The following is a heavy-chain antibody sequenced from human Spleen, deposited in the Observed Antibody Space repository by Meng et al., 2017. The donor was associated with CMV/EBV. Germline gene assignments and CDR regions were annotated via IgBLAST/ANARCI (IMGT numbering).Heavy chain of an antibody. Sequence: GESLKISCAASTFNFTKAWMSWVRQAPGKGLEWVGRIKTKTEGGTTDYAAHVKGRFTVSRDDSKNTLYLQMNSLKTEDTAVYYCTTDPRYCSSTSCHFDYWGQGTLVTVSS. CDR2: IKTKTEGGTT. D-gene: IGHD2-2*01. V-gene: IGHV3-15*01. CDR3: TTDPRYCSSTSCHFDY. CDR1: TFNFTKAW. J-gene: IGHJ4*02.